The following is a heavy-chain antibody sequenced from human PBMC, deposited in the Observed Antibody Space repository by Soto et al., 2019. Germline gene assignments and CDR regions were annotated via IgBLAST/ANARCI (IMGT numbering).Heavy chain of an antibody. Sequence: SETLSLTCAVYGGSFSGYYWSWIRQPPGKGLEWIGEINHSGSTNYNPSLKSRVTISVDTSKNQFSLKLSSVTAADTAVYYCARQDYVWGSYRPGYGMDVWGQGTTVTVSS. CDR1: GGSFSGYY. CDR3: ARQDYVWGSYRPGYGMDV. D-gene: IGHD3-16*02. V-gene: IGHV4-34*01. J-gene: IGHJ6*02. CDR2: INHSGST.